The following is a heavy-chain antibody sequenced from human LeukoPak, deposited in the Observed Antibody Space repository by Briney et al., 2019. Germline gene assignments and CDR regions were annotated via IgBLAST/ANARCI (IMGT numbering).Heavy chain of an antibody. CDR1: GYTFTAYY. CDR3: ARVKDSSSWHYFDF. Sequence: ASVKVSCKASGYTFTAYYIHWLRQAPGQGLEWMGWVNPFSGGTIPAQTFQDRVTMTKDTSINTAYMELSSLRSDDTAVYYCARVKDSSSWHYFDFWGQGTLVTVSS. V-gene: IGHV1-2*02. D-gene: IGHD6-13*01. J-gene: IGHJ4*02. CDR2: VNPFSGGT.